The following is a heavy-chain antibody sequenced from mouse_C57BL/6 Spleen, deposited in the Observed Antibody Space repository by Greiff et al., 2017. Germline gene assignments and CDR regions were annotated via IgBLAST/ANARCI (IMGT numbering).Heavy chain of an antibody. Sequence: QVQLQQPGAQLVRPGSSVKLSCKASGYTFTSYWMVWVKQRPGQGLEWIGNIYPSASETHYNQNFTDKATLTVDKSSRTAYMQLSSLTSEDSAVYYCASRGGSSYVDAMDYWGQGTSVTVSS. J-gene: IGHJ4*01. CDR3: ASRGGSSYVDAMDY. CDR2: IYPSASET. V-gene: IGHV1-61*01. CDR1: GYTFTSYW. D-gene: IGHD1-1*01.